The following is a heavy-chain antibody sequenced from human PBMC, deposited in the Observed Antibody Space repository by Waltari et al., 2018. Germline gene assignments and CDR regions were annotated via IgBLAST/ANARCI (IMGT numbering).Heavy chain of an antibody. V-gene: IGHV3-15*01. CDR2: IKSKTDGGTT. D-gene: IGHD1-1*01. Sequence: EVQLVESGGGLVKPGGSLRLSCAASGFTFSNAWMSWVRQAPGKGLEWVGRIKSKTDGGTTDYAAPVKGRFTISRDDSKNTPYLQMNSLKTEDTAVYYCTTDQTIRGAPGRLVHQENSLGDYWGQGTLVTVSS. CDR1: GFTFSNAW. CDR3: TTDQTIRGAPGRLVHQENSLGDY. J-gene: IGHJ4*02.